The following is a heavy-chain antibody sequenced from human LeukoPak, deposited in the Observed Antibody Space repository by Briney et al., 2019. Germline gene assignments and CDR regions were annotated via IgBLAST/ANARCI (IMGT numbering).Heavy chain of an antibody. Sequence: PGGSLRLSSAASGFTFSRNYMSWVRQAPGKGLEWVSVIYIDGNTYYADSVRGRFTISRDNSKNTVYLQMNSLRAEDTAVYYCARGDGYNFFDSWGQGTLATVSS. J-gene: IGHJ4*02. CDR1: GFTFSRNY. V-gene: IGHV3-66*01. CDR2: IYIDGNT. CDR3: ARGDGYNFFDS. D-gene: IGHD5-24*01.